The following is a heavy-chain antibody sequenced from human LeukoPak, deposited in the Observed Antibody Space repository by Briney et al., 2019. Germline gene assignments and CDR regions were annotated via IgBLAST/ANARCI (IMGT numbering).Heavy chain of an antibody. V-gene: IGHV3-30-3*01. CDR1: GFTFSSYA. Sequence: GGSLRLSCAASGFTFSSYAMHWVSQAPGKGLEWVAVISYDGSNKYYADSVKGRFTISRDNSKNTLYLQMNSLRAEDTAVYYCARGVVRYFDYWGQGALVTVSS. J-gene: IGHJ4*02. D-gene: IGHD3-9*01. CDR2: ISYDGSNK. CDR3: ARGVVRYFDY.